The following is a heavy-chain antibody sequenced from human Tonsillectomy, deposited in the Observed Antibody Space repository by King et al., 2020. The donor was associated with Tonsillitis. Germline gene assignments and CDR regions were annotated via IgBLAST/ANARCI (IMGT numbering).Heavy chain of an antibody. J-gene: IGHJ6*03. Sequence: VQLVESGGGLIQPGGSLRLSCAASGVTVSSHYKSWVRQAPGKGLGWVSIIYSGGGTYYAATVKGRFTISRDNSKNTLFLQMDRLRAEDTAIYYCARDHPYYYMDVWGKGTTVTVSS. CDR2: IYSGGGT. V-gene: IGHV3-53*01. CDR3: ARDHPYYYMDV. CDR1: GVTVSSHY.